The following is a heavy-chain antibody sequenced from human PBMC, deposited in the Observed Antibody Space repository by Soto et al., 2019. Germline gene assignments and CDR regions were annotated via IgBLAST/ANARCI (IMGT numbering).Heavy chain of an antibody. CDR1: GFPFINYA. CDR3: AKVPDGVNSNSPYH. J-gene: IGHJ5*02. D-gene: IGHD2-8*02. CDR2: TTGGGIGP. V-gene: IGHV3-23*01. Sequence: EVQLLESGGGLVQPGESLKLACAASGFPFINYAMSWVRQAPGKGLEWVSTTGGGIGPYSADSVKGRFSISRDNPKNTLYLQMNSLRVQDTAVYYCAKVPDGVNSNSPYHWGQGTLVSVSS.